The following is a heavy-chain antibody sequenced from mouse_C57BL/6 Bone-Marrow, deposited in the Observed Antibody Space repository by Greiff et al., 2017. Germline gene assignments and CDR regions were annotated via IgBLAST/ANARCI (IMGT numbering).Heavy chain of an antibody. CDR2: ISDGGSYT. CDR3: ARGIYGGY. J-gene: IGHJ3*02. Sequence: EVQLVESGGGLVKPGGSLKLSCAASGFTFSSYAMSWVRQTPEQRLEWVATISDGGSYTYYPDNVKGRFTISRDNAKNNLYLQMSHLKSEDTAMYYCARGIYGGYWGQGTLVTVSA. CDR1: GFTFSSYA. V-gene: IGHV5-4*01. D-gene: IGHD1-1*01.